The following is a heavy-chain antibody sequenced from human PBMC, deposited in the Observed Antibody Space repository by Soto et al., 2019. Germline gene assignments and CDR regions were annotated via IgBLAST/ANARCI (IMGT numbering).Heavy chain of an antibody. V-gene: IGHV4-59*01. CDR3: ALRSMAVVPEY. CDR2: LYYGRSA. Sequence: PSGTLSLTRAVSSDSIHNFFCMWIRQPPGKGLESIGYLYYGRSANYNPSLKSRVTLSVDTSTNQCSLTLSSMTAADTAVYYCALRSMAVVPEYWGQGTLVTVSS. CDR1: SDSIHNFF. D-gene: IGHD3-22*01. J-gene: IGHJ4*02.